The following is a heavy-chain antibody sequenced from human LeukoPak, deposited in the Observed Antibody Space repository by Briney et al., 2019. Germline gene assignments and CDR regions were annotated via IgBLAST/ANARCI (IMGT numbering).Heavy chain of an antibody. V-gene: IGHV2-70*11. CDR3: ARILLRSGDTDAFDY. CDR2: IDWDDDK. D-gene: IGHD1-26*01. Sequence: ESGPALVKPTQTLTLTCTFSGFSLSTSGMCVSWIRQPPGNALEWLARIDWDDDKYYSTSLKTRLTISKDTSKNQVALTMTNMDPVDTATYYCARILLRSGDTDAFDYWGQGTLVTVSS. J-gene: IGHJ4*02. CDR1: GFSLSTSGMC.